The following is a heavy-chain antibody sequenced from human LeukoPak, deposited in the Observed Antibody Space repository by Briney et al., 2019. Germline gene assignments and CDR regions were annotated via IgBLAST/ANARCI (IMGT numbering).Heavy chain of an antibody. V-gene: IGHV4-61*02. CDR1: GGSISSGSYY. Sequence: PSETLSLTCTVSGGSISSGSYYWSWIRQPAGKGLEWIGRIYTSGSTNYNPSLKSRVTISVDTSKNQFSLKLSSVTAADTAVYYCARDVGFDYWGQGTLVTVSS. CDR3: ARDVGFDY. CDR2: IYTSGST. J-gene: IGHJ4*02. D-gene: IGHD1-26*01.